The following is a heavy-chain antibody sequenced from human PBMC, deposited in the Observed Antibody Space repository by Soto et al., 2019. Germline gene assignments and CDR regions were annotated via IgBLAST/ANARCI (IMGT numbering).Heavy chain of an antibody. Sequence: GESLKISCKGSGYSFTSYWIGWVRQMPGKGLEWMGIIYPGDSDTRYSPSFQGQVTLSADKSISPAYLQWSSLKASDTAMYYCARHSFPPYVSRLQFNIVSYGYFDYWGQGTLVTVSS. CDR3: ARHSFPPYVSRLQFNIVSYGYFDY. V-gene: IGHV5-51*01. D-gene: IGHD5-12*01. CDR2: IYPGDSDT. J-gene: IGHJ4*02. CDR1: GYSFTSYW.